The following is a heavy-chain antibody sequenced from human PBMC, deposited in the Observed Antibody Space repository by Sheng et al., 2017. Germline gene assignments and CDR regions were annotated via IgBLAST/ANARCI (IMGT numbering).Heavy chain of an antibody. D-gene: IGHD1-7*01. CDR2: IYSGGST. CDR1: GFTLSSDY. V-gene: IGHV3-53*01. Sequence: GGGLIQPGESLRLSCAASGFTLSSDYMTWVRQSPGKGLEWVSVIYSGGSTYYADSVKGRFTISRDISKNTLFLQMNSLRVEDTGVYYCARDPGNYNGMDVWGQGTTVTVSS. J-gene: IGHJ6*02. CDR3: ARDPGNYNGMDV.